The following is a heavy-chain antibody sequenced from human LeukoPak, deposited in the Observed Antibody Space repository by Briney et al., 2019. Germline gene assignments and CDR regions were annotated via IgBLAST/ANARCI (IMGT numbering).Heavy chain of an antibody. CDR1: GFTFSSFW. D-gene: IGHD3-16*01. CDR2: INHNGNVN. CDR3: ARGGGLDV. J-gene: IGHJ6*02. V-gene: IGHV3-7*03. Sequence: GGSLRLSCAASGFTFSSFWMNWVRQAPGKGLEWVASINHNGNVNYYVDSVKGRFTISRDNAKNSLYLQMSNLRAEDTAVYFCARGGGLDVWGQGATVTVSS.